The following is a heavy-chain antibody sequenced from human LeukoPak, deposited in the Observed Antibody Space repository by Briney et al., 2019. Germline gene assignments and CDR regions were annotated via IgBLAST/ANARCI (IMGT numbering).Heavy chain of an antibody. J-gene: IGHJ4*02. Sequence: SETRSLTGRVLGGSISSYDWSWIRQPPGKGLEWIGYISYSGSNNHHPSLKSRVTISLDTSKNHFPLRLSSVTAADTAVYYCARARLSLSDFDQWGQGTLVTVSS. D-gene: IGHD2/OR15-2a*01. V-gene: IGHV4-59*01. CDR3: ARARLSLSDFDQ. CDR2: ISYSGSN. CDR1: GGSISSYD.